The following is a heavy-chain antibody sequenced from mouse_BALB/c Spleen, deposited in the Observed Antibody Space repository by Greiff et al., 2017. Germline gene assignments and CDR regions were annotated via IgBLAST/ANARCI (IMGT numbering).Heavy chain of an antibody. CDR2: ISSGGGNT. J-gene: IGHJ4*01. Sequence: EVKLVESGGGLVKPGGSLKLSCAASGFTFSSYTMSWVRQTPEKRLEWVATISSGGGNTYYPDSVKGRFTISRDNAKNNLYLQMSSLRSEDTALYYCARYTGSNDYHYYAMDYWGQGTTVTVSS. CDR1: GFTFSSYT. D-gene: IGHD2-4*01. CDR3: ARYTGSNDYHYYAMDY. V-gene: IGHV5-9*03.